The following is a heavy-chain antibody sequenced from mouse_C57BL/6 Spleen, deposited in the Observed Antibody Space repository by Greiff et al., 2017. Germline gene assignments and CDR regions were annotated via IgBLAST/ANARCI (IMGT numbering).Heavy chain of an antibody. J-gene: IGHJ2*01. Sequence: QVQLKESGAELARPGASVKLSCKASGYTFTSYGISWVKQRTGQGLEWIGEIYPRSGNTYYNEKFKGKATLTADKSSSTAYMELRSLASEYSAVYFCARRSAGTNFDYWGQGTTLTVSS. V-gene: IGHV1-81*01. CDR1: GYTFTSYG. CDR3: ARRSAGTNFDY. CDR2: IYPRSGNT. D-gene: IGHD4-1*01.